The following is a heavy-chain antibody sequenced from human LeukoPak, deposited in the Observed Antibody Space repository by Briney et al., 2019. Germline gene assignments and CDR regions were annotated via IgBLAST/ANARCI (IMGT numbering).Heavy chain of an antibody. CDR3: ARVHYGSGRYFDY. V-gene: IGHV1-69*05. CDR1: GCTFSSYA. D-gene: IGHD3-10*01. Sequence: EASVKVSCKASGCTFSSYAISWVRQAPGQGLEWMGGIIPIFGTANYAQKFQGRVTITTDESTSTAYMELSSLRSEDTAVYYCARVHYGSGRYFDYWGQGTLVTVSS. J-gene: IGHJ4*02. CDR2: IIPIFGTA.